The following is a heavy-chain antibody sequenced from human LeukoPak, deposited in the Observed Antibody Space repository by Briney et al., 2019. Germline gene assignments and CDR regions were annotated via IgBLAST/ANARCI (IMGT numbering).Heavy chain of an antibody. Sequence: GASVEVSCKASGGTFSSYAISWVRQAPGQGLEWMGGIIPVFGTANYAQKFQGRVTITTDESTSTAYMELSSLRAEDTAVYYCAKGPPYYYDSSGHLFDYWGQGTLVTVSS. J-gene: IGHJ4*02. CDR1: GGTFSSYA. CDR2: IIPVFGTA. CDR3: AKGPPYYYDSSGHLFDY. D-gene: IGHD3-22*01. V-gene: IGHV1-69*05.